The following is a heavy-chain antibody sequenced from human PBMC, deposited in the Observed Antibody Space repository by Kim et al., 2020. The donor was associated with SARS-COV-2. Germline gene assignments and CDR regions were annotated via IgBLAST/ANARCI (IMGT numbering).Heavy chain of an antibody. Sequence: GGSLRLSFAASGFTFSSYAMHWVRQAPGKGLEWVAVISYDGSNKYYADSVKGRFTISRDNSKNTLYLQMNSLRAEDTAVYYCARGRGGSYYYGMDVWGQG. CDR1: GFTFSSYA. V-gene: IGHV3-30-3*01. CDR2: ISYDGSNK. CDR3: ARGRGGSYYYGMDV. D-gene: IGHD1-26*01. J-gene: IGHJ6*02.